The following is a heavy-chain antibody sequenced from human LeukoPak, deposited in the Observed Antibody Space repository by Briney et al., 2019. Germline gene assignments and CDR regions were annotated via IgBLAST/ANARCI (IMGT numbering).Heavy chain of an antibody. Sequence: SETLSLTCTVSGGSISTGYWSWIRQPPGKGLEWIGYIYYSGSTNYNPSLNSRVTISVDTSMNQFSLKVTSVTAADTAVYYCARRGGIQLWLRDYWGQGTLVTVSS. J-gene: IGHJ4*02. D-gene: IGHD5-18*01. CDR3: ARRGGIQLWLRDY. V-gene: IGHV4-59*01. CDR1: GGSISTGY. CDR2: IYYSGST.